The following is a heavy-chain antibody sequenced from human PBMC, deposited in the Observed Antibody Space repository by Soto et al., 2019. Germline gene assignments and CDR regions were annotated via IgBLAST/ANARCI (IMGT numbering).Heavy chain of an antibody. Sequence: QVLLVESGGGVVQPGGSLRLSCAASEFTFSTYPMHWVRQAPGKGLEWVAVISHDEGNKYYGDSMKGRFTISRDNSKNTLYLQMNSLRGDDTAVYDCARGASDFWGGYPEIHFFDSWGQGTLVTVSS. CDR3: ARGASDFWGGYPEIHFFDS. CDR2: ISHDEGNK. D-gene: IGHD3-3*01. V-gene: IGHV3-30-3*01. CDR1: EFTFSTYP. J-gene: IGHJ4*02.